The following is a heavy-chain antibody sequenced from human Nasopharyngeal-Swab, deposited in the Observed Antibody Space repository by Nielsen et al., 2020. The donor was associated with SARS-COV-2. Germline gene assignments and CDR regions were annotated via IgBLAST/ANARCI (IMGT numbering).Heavy chain of an antibody. CDR1: GGSFSGYY. CDR2: INHSGST. Sequence: SETLSLTCAVYGGSFSGYYWSWIRQPPGKGLEWIGEINHSGSTNYNPSLKSRVTISVDTSKNQFSLKLSSVTAADTAVYYCARRKRNWFDPWGQGTLVTVSS. CDR3: ARRKRNWFDP. V-gene: IGHV4-34*01. J-gene: IGHJ5*02.